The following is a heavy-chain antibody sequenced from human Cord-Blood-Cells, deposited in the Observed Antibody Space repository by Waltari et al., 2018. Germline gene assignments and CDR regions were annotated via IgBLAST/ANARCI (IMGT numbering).Heavy chain of an antibody. D-gene: IGHD2-2*01. CDR1: GGSISSSSYY. J-gene: IGHJ3*02. Sequence: QLQLQESGPGLVKPSETLSLTCTVSGGSISSSSYYWGWIRQPPGKGLEWIGSIYYSGSPYYNPSLKSRVTISVDTSKNQFSLKLSSVTAADTAVYYCARNYCSSTSCDAFDIWGQGTMVTVSS. CDR2: IYYSGSP. CDR3: ARNYCSSTSCDAFDI. V-gene: IGHV4-39*01.